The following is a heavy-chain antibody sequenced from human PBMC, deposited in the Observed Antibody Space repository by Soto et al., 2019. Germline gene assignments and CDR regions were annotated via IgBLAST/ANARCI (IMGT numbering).Heavy chain of an antibody. J-gene: IGHJ4*02. CDR3: ARAAVGYCSSTSCYAPIDY. V-gene: IGHV3-33*01. D-gene: IGHD2-2*01. CDR2: IWYDGSNK. CDR1: GFTFSSYG. Sequence: GGSLRLSCAASGFTFSSYGMHWVRQAPGKGLEWVAVIWYDGSNKYYADSVKGRFTISRDNSKNTLYLQMNSLRAEDTAVYYCARAAVGYCSSTSCYAPIDYWGQGTLVTVSS.